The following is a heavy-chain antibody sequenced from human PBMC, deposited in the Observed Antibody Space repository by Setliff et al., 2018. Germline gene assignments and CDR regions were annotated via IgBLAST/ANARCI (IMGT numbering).Heavy chain of an antibody. V-gene: IGHV4-39*07. CDR2: VYYSGYT. Sequence: PSETLSLTCTVSGGSVSSTSHYWGWIRQAPGKGMEWIGSVYYSGYTYSKPSLQSRVSMSVDASKNQFSLKLASVTAADTAVYYCGRVDFTMIQGAVGHWGQGTLVTVSS. J-gene: IGHJ1*01. D-gene: IGHD3-10*01. CDR1: GGSVSSTSHY. CDR3: GRVDFTMIQGAVGH.